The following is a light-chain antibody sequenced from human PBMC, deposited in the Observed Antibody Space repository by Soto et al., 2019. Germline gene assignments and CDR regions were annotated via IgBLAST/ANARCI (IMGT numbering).Light chain of an antibody. Sequence: QSVLTQPASVSGSPGQSITISCAGTSNDVGAYNYVSWYQHHPGKAPKLMIYDVNNRPSGDSNRFSGSKSGNTASLTISGLQAEDEADYYCSSWTSGATYVFGSGTKVNVL. J-gene: IGLJ1*01. CDR1: SNDVGAYNY. V-gene: IGLV2-14*03. CDR2: DVN. CDR3: SSWTSGATYV.